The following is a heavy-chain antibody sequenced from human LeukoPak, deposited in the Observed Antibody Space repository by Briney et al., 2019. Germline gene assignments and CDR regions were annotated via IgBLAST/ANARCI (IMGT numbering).Heavy chain of an antibody. J-gene: IGHJ4*02. D-gene: IGHD3-3*01. CDR2: ISSSSSYI. Sequence: GGSLRLSCAASGFTFSSYSMNWVRQAPGKGLEWVSSISSSSSYIYYADSVKGRFTISRDNAKNSLYLQMNSLRAEDTAVYYCARNYDFWSGYYIAYFDYWGQGTLVTVSS. V-gene: IGHV3-21*01. CDR1: GFTFSSYS. CDR3: ARNYDFWSGYYIAYFDY.